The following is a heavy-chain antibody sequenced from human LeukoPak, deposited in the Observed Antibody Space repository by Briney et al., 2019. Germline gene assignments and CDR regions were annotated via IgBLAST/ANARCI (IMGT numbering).Heavy chain of an antibody. D-gene: IGHD6-13*01. V-gene: IGHV1-69*05. J-gene: IGHJ4*02. CDR3: AREGIAAVGTIDY. CDR2: IIPIFGTA. Sequence: ASVKVSCKASGGTFSSSAISWVRQAPGQGLEWMGGIIPIFGTANYAQKFQGRVTITTDESTSTAYMELSSLRSEDTAVYYCAREGIAAVGTIDYWGQGTLVTVSS. CDR1: GGTFSSSA.